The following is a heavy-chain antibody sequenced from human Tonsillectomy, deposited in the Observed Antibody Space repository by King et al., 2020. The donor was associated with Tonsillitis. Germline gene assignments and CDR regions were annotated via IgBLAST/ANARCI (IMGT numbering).Heavy chain of an antibody. CDR2: IPYDGRNK. CDR1: GFSFRNYG. CDR3: AKRIAAAGDSSYSSGMDV. J-gene: IGHJ6*02. D-gene: IGHD6-13*01. V-gene: IGHV3-30*18. Sequence: VQLVESGGGVVQPGRSLRLSCAASGFSFRNYGIHWVRQAPGKGLEWVAIIPYDGRNKYYEDSVKGRFTVSREYSKNTLYLQMNSLRVDDTAVYYCAKRIAAAGDSSYSSGMDVWGQGTAVTVSS.